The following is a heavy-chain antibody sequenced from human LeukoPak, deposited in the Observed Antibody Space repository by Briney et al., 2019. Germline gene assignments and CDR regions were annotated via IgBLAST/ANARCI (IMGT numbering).Heavy chain of an antibody. Sequence: SETLSLTCAVSGYSISSGYYWGWIRQPPGKGLEWIGSIYHSGSTYYNPSLKSRVTISVDTSKNQFSLKLSSVTAADTAVYYCARDRVTMVRGVSYYHGMDVWGKGTTVTVSS. CDR2: IYHSGST. V-gene: IGHV4-38-2*02. J-gene: IGHJ6*04. CDR3: ARDRVTMVRGVSYYHGMDV. D-gene: IGHD3-10*01. CDR1: GYSISSGYY.